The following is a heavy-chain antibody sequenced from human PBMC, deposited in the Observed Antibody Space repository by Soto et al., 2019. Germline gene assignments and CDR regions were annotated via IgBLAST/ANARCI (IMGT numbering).Heavy chain of an antibody. CDR2: ISSGSATI. CDR1: AFMFSSYS. J-gene: IGHJ2*01. CDR3: ARDSASYSSSSGSYWYFDL. D-gene: IGHD6-6*01. Sequence: GGSLRLSCATSAFMFSSYSMNWVRQAPGKGLEWVSYISSGSATIYYADSVKGRFTISRDNAKNSLYLQMNSLRDEDTAVYYCARDSASYSSSSGSYWYFDLWGRGTLVTVSS. V-gene: IGHV3-48*02.